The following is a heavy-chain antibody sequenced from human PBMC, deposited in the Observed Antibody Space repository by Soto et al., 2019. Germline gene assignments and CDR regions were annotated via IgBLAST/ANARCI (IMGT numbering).Heavy chain of an antibody. D-gene: IGHD6-19*01. CDR3: ATWGQWLVREAPTYNWFDP. Sequence: ASVKVSCKVSGYTLTELSVHWVRQAPGKGLEWMGGFDPEDGETIYAQKFQGRVTMTEDTSTDTAYMELSSLRSEDTAVYYCATWGQWLVREAPTYNWFDPWGQGTLVTVSA. CDR1: GYTLTELS. J-gene: IGHJ5*02. CDR2: FDPEDGET. V-gene: IGHV1-24*01.